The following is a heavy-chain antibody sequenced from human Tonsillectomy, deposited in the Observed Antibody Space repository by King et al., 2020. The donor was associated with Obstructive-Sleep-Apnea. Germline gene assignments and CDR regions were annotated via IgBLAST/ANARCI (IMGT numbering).Heavy chain of an antibody. Sequence: VQLVESGGDLVQPGGSLRLSCAASGFTFSYYWMYWVRQAPGKGLEWVALINSDEKSTRYADSVKGRFTISRDNAKNTLFLQLNSLRAEDTAMYYCVRDGESGGPDLDYWGRGTMVTVSS. D-gene: IGHD2-15*01. CDR1: GFTFSYYW. J-gene: IGHJ4*02. V-gene: IGHV3-74*01. CDR2: INSDEKST. CDR3: VRDGESGGPDLDY.